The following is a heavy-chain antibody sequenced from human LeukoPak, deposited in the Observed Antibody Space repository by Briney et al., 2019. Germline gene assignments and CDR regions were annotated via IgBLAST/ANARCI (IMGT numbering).Heavy chain of an antibody. CDR1: GGSISSSSYY. V-gene: IGHV4-39*07. Sequence: SETLSLTCTVSGGSISSSSYYWGWIRQPPGKGLEWIGSIYYSGSTYYNPSLKSRVTISVDTSKNQFSLKLSSVTAADTAVYYCARVPIGEYYDSSGYHNYYYYMDVWGKGTTVTVSS. D-gene: IGHD3-22*01. CDR2: IYYSGST. J-gene: IGHJ6*03. CDR3: ARVPIGEYYDSSGYHNYYYYMDV.